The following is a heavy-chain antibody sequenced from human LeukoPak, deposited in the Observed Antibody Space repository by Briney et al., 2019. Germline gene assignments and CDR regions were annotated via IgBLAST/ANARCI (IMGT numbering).Heavy chain of an antibody. J-gene: IGHJ5*01. CDR1: GYSFSRYN. D-gene: IGHD3-22*01. CDR3: ARDLWNFYDDSGYNRDFDS. CDR2: ISVNNGQT. Sequence: ASVKVSCKASGYSFSRYNMNWLRQAPGQGPEWMGWISVNNGQTKYAQKFQGRVTMTTDTSTTTAYMELRSLRSDDTAVYYCARDLWNFYDDSGYNRDFDSWGQGTLVTVSS. V-gene: IGHV1-18*01.